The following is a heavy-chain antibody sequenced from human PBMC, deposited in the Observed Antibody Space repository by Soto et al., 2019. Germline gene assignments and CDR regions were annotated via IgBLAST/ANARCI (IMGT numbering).Heavy chain of an antibody. Sequence: GASVKVSCKASGGTFSSYAISWVRQAPGQGLEWMGGIIPIFGTANYAQKFQGRVTITADESTSTAYMELSSLRSEDTAVYYCARGITGTALVSRFDSWGQRTLVTVSS. V-gene: IGHV1-69*13. D-gene: IGHD1-20*01. J-gene: IGHJ5*01. CDR2: IIPIFGTA. CDR1: GGTFSSYA. CDR3: ARGITGTALVSRFDS.